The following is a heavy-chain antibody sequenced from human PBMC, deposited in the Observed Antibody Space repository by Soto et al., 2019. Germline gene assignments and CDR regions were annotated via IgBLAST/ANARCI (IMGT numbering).Heavy chain of an antibody. J-gene: IGHJ4*02. V-gene: IGHV3-53*01. Sequence: PGGSLRLSCAASGFTVSSNYMSWVRQAPGKGLEWVSVIYSGGSTYYADSVKGRFTISRDNSKNTLYLQMNSLRAEDTAVYYCATYTQPLLNYFDYWGQGTLVTVS. CDR3: ATYTQPLLNYFDY. CDR1: GFTVSSNY. D-gene: IGHD4-4*01. CDR2: IYSGGST.